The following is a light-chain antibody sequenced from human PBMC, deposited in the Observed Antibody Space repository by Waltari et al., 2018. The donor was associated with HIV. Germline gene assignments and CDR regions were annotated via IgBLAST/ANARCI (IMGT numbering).Light chain of an antibody. CDR2: AAH. CDR1: QTLLHSDGKSY. V-gene: IGKV2D-29*01. Sequence: DILMTQTPVSLSVTPGQPASISCKPSQTLLHSDGKSYLYWYLQKAGQPQHLLISAAHKRVHGVPERFSGSGSGTQFILTISRVEAEDVGVYYCLQSIAFPLTFGGGTKVEIK. J-gene: IGKJ4*01. CDR3: LQSIAFPLT.